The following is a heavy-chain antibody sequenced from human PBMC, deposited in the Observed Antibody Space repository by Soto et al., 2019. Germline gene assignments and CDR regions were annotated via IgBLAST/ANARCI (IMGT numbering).Heavy chain of an antibody. V-gene: IGHV3-23*01. CDR2: ISGSGGST. CDR3: AKPSEYYYAPDY. J-gene: IGHJ4*02. Sequence: EVQLLESGGGLVQPGGSLRLSFAASGFTFSSYAMSWVRQAPGKGVEWVSAISGSGGSTYYADSVKGRFTISRDNSKNTLYLQMNSLRAEDTAVYYCAKPSEYYYAPDYWGQGTLVTVSS. D-gene: IGHD3-10*01. CDR1: GFTFSSYA.